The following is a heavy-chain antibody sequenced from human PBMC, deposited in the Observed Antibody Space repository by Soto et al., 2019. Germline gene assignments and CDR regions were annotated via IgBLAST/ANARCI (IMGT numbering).Heavy chain of an antibody. D-gene: IGHD3-22*01. V-gene: IGHV3-48*02. J-gene: IGHJ6*02. CDR3: ARKNTYYYDSSGRMDV. CDR1: GFTFSSYS. CDR2: ISSSSSTI. Sequence: EVQLVESGGGLVQPGGSLRLSCAASGFTFSSYSMNWVRQAPGKGLEWVSYISSSSSTIYYADSVKGRFTISRDNAKNSLNLQMNSLRDEDTAVYYCARKNTYYYDSSGRMDVWGQGTTVTGSS.